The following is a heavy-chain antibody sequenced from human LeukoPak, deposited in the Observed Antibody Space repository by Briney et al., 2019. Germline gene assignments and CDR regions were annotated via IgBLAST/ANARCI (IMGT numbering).Heavy chain of an antibody. CDR1: GFIFGDYT. D-gene: IGHD3-22*01. J-gene: IGHJ4*02. V-gene: IGHV3-49*04. CDR3: SRAPARLYDTSGYYFFDS. CDR2: IRSKAFGGTA. Sequence: GGSLRLSCTASGFIFGDYTMTWVRQAPGKGLEWVGLIRSKAFGGTAEYAASVKGRFTISRDDSKSIAYLQMSSLKIEDTGVYYCSRAPARLYDTSGYYFFDSWGRGTLVTVSS.